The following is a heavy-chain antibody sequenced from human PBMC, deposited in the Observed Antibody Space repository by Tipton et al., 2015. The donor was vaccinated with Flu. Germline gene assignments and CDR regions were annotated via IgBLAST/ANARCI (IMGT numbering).Heavy chain of an antibody. J-gene: IGHJ5*02. Sequence: GSLRLSCAASGFTFSSYSMNWVRQAPGKGLEWVSSIRSSSSYIYYADSVKGRFTISRDNAKNSLYLQMNSLRAEDTAVYYCARDGGAHCGGDCYSGWFDPWGQGTLVTVSS. CDR3: ARDGGAHCGGDCYSGWFDP. CDR2: IRSSSSYI. V-gene: IGHV3-21*01. D-gene: IGHD2-21*01. CDR1: GFTFSSYS.